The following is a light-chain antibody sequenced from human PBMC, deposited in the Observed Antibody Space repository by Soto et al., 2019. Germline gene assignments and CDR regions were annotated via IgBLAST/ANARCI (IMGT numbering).Light chain of an antibody. CDR2: DVN. J-gene: IGLJ2*01. CDR1: SSDIGAYAY. Sequence: QSALTQPASVSGSPGQSIAISCTGTSSDIGAYAYVSWYQQHPGKIPKLIVFDVNYRPSGVSSRFSGSKSGNTASLTISGLQAEDEADYYCGSYTRSNSVIFGGVTQLTVL. CDR3: GSYTRSNSVI. V-gene: IGLV2-14*03.